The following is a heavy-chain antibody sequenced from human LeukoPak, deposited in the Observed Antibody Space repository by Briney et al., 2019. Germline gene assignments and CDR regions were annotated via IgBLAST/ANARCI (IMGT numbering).Heavy chain of an antibody. Sequence: PGRSLRLSCAASGFTFSSYGMQWVRQAPGKGLDWVAGIWYDGSNKNYADSVKGRFTISRDNSKNTLFLQMDSLRAEDTAVYYCGGVYCGGNCYSPPLPDYWGQGTLVTVSA. CDR3: GGVYCGGNCYSPPLPDY. D-gene: IGHD2-21*02. CDR1: GFTFSSYG. CDR2: IWYDGSNK. J-gene: IGHJ4*02. V-gene: IGHV3-33*01.